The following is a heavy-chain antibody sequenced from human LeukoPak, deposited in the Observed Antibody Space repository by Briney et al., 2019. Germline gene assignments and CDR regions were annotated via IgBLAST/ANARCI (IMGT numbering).Heavy chain of an antibody. D-gene: IGHD2-15*01. CDR3: AKDRWEVVASGYGMDV. CDR1: GFTFSNAW. CDR2: ISYDGSNK. Sequence: GGSLRLSCAASGFTFSNAWMSWVRQAPGKGLEWVAVISYDGSNKYYADSVKGRFTISRDNSKNTLYLQMNSLRAEDTAVYYCAKDRWEVVASGYGMDVWGQGTTVTVSS. J-gene: IGHJ6*02. V-gene: IGHV3-30*18.